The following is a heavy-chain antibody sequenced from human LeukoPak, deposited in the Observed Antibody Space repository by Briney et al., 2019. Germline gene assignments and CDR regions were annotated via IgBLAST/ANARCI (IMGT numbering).Heavy chain of an antibody. CDR2: INHSGST. J-gene: IGHJ5*02. CDR1: GGSFSGYY. CDR3: ARDTPPLYCSSTSCYSIDP. D-gene: IGHD2-2*02. V-gene: IGHV4-34*01. Sequence: SETLSLTCAVYGGSFSGYYWSWIRQPPGKGLEWIGEINHSGSTNYNPSLKSRVTISVDTSKNQFSLKLSSVTAADTAVYYCARDTPPLYCSSTSCYSIDPWGQGTLVTVSS.